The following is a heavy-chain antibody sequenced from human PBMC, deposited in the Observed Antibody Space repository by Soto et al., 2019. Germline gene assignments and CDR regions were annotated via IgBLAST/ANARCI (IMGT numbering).Heavy chain of an antibody. V-gene: IGHV4-34*01. CDR1: GGSFSGYY. Sequence: SETLSLTCAVYGGSFSGYYWSWIRQPPGKGLEWIGEINHSGSTNYNPSLKGRVTISVDTSKNQFSLKLSSVTAADTAVYYCARRQIVATTYAFDIWGQGTMVTVSS. CDR3: ARRQIVATTYAFDI. J-gene: IGHJ3*02. D-gene: IGHD5-12*01. CDR2: INHSGST.